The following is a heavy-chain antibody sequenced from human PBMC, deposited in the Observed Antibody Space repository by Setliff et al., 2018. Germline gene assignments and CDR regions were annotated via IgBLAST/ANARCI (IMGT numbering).Heavy chain of an antibody. CDR2: TIPSFGST. V-gene: IGHV1-69*05. Sequence: SVKVSCKASGGTFRSYGISWVRQAPGQGLEWMGGTIPSFGSTNYAQKFQDRVTIITDESTSTAYMELSSLRTEDTAVYYCARGDFYYYFYMDVWGKGTTVTVSS. J-gene: IGHJ6*03. CDR1: GGTFRSYG. CDR3: ARGDFYYYFYMDV.